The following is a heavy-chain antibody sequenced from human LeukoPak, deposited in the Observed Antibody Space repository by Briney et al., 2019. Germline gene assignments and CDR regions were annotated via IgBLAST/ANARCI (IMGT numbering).Heavy chain of an antibody. V-gene: IGHV4-59*08. Sequence: SDTLSLTCTVSDGFITNYYWSWVRQPPGKGLEWIGYIYYSGSTNYNPSLKSRVTISVDTSKNQFSLKLSSVTAADTAVYYCARQGLRGPDDAFDIWGQGTMVTVSS. CDR1: DGFITNYY. CDR2: IYYSGST. J-gene: IGHJ3*02. D-gene: IGHD1-14*01. CDR3: ARQGLRGPDDAFDI.